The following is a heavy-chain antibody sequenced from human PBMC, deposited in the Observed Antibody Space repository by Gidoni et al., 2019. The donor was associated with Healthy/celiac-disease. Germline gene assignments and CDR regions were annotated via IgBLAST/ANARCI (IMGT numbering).Heavy chain of an antibody. D-gene: IGHD1-26*01. Sequence: EVQLLESGGGLVQPGGSLRLSCAASGFTFSSYAMSWVRQAPGKGLEWVSAIRGSGGSTYYADSVKGRFTISRDNSKNTLYLQMNSLRAEDTAVYYCAKDVIGVGATTRDAFDIWGQGTMVTVSS. CDR1: GFTFSSYA. CDR3: AKDVIGVGATTRDAFDI. V-gene: IGHV3-23*01. J-gene: IGHJ3*02. CDR2: IRGSGGST.